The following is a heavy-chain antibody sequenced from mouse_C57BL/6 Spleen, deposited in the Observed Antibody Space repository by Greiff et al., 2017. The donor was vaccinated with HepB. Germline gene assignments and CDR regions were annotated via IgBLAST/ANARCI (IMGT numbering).Heavy chain of an antibody. CDR3: ARGGPLLWFAD. CDR1: GYAFSSSW. Sequence: VQLQQSGPELVKPGASVKISCKASGYAFSSSWMNWVKQRPGKGLEWIGRIYPGDGDTNYNGKFKGKATLTADKSSSTAYMQLSSLTSEDSAVYFCARGGPLLWFADWGQGTLVTVSA. J-gene: IGHJ3*01. CDR2: IYPGDGDT. V-gene: IGHV1-82*01. D-gene: IGHD2-1*01.